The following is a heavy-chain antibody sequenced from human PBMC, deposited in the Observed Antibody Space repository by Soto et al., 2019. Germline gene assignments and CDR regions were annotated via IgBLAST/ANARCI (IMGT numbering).Heavy chain of an antibody. CDR1: GFGFNYYG. D-gene: IGHD6-13*01. J-gene: IGHJ6*02. CDR3: AGDPGSSSWNEYYGYYGLDV. V-gene: IGHV3-33*01. Sequence: QVQLVQSGGGVVQPGRSLRLSCVASGFGFNYYGMQWVRQAPGKGLEWVAGIWYDGSKIDFADSVKGRFNISRDNPKNTLYLQMNSLRADDTAVYYCAGDPGSSSWNEYYGYYGLDVWGQGTTVTVSS. CDR2: IWYDGSKI.